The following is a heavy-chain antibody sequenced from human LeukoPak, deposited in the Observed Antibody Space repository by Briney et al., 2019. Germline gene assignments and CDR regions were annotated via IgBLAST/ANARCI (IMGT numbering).Heavy chain of an antibody. V-gene: IGHV1-24*01. Sequence: GASVKVSCKVSGYTLTELSMHWVRQAPGKGLEWMGGFDPEDGETIYAQKFQGRVTMTEDTSTDTAYMELSSLRSEDTAVYYCATLEMATISFGYWGQGTLVTVSS. CDR3: ATLEMATISFGY. CDR2: FDPEDGET. CDR1: GYTLTELS. J-gene: IGHJ4*02. D-gene: IGHD5-24*01.